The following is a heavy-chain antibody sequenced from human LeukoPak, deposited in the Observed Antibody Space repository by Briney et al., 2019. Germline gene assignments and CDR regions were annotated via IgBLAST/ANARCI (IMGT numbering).Heavy chain of an antibody. CDR1: GGSISS. CDR2: IYFSGST. Sequence: SETLSLTCTVSGGSISSFYWSWFYWSWIRQPPGKGLEWIGYIYFSGSTNYNPSLKSRVTISVDTSKNQFSLKLSSVTAADTAVYYCARKSFHTSSYDYWGQGTLVTVSS. D-gene: IGHD6-13*01. V-gene: IGHV4-61*08. CDR3: ARKSFHTSSYDY. J-gene: IGHJ4*02.